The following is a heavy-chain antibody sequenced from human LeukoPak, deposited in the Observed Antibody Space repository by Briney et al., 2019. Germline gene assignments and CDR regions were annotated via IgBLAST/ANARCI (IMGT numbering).Heavy chain of an antibody. J-gene: IGHJ4*02. CDR2: INHSGST. V-gene: IGHV4-34*01. CDR3: ARYAKQLPLDY. D-gene: IGHD5-18*01. CDR1: GGSFSGYY. Sequence: SSETLSLTCAVYGGSFSGYYWSWIRQPPGKGLEWIGEINHSGSTNYNPSLKSRVAISVDTSKNQFSLKPSSVTAADTAVYYCARYAKQLPLDYWGQGTLVTVSS.